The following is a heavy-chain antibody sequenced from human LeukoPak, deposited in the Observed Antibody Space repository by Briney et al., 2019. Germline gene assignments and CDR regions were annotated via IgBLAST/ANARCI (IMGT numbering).Heavy chain of an antibody. CDR2: MNPNSGNT. D-gene: IGHD3-22*01. CDR1: GYTFTSYD. Sequence: ASVKVSCKASGYTFTSYDINWVRQATGQGLEWMGWMNPNSGNTGYAQKFQGRVTMTRNTSISTAYMELSSLRSEDTAVYYCARVQRYYYDSSGYYSQNWGQGTLVTVSS. J-gene: IGHJ4*02. V-gene: IGHV1-8*01. CDR3: ARVQRYYYDSSGYYSQN.